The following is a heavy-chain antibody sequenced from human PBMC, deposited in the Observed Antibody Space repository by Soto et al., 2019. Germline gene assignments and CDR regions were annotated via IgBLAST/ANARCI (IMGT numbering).Heavy chain of an antibody. V-gene: IGHV1-8*01. Sequence: QVQLVQSGAEVKKPGASVKVSCKASGDTFTKYDINWVRQAPGQGLEWMGWMNPTNGYTGYAQKFRGRVTMTRDTSISTAYMELSSLTSEDTAVYYCARRKERSGPNYFDYWGQGTLVTVSS. CDR3: ARRKERSGPNYFDY. CDR2: MNPTNGYT. D-gene: IGHD6-25*01. CDR1: GDTFTKYD. J-gene: IGHJ4*02.